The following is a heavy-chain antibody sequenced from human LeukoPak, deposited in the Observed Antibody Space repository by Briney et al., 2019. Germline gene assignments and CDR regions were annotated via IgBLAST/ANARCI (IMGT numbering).Heavy chain of an antibody. V-gene: IGHV3-30*18. Sequence: GRSLRLSCAGSGFTFSGCGMHWVRQAPGKGLEWVAVILYDGSNKYYADSVKGRFTISRDNSKNTLYLQMSSLGAEDTAVYYCAKDRNYYDSSGYYPGADYWGQGTLVTVSS. D-gene: IGHD3-22*01. J-gene: IGHJ4*02. CDR2: ILYDGSNK. CDR1: GFTFSGCG. CDR3: AKDRNYYDSSGYYPGADY.